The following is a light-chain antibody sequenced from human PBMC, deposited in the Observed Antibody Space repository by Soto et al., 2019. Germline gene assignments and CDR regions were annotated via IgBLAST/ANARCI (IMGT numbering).Light chain of an antibody. Sequence: QSALTQPASVSGSPGQSVTISCTGTGTDVGGYNYVSWYQHHPGKAPKLMIYEVSNRPPGVSNRFSGSKSGNTGSLSISGLQTEDEADYYCCSFTSRSTWLFGGGTKLTVL. J-gene: IGLJ3*02. CDR3: CSFTSRSTWL. V-gene: IGLV2-14*01. CDR1: GTDVGGYNY. CDR2: EVS.